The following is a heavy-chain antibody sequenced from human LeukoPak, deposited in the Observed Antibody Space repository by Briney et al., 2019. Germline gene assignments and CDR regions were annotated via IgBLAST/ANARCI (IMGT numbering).Heavy chain of an antibody. CDR2: IFYSGTT. CDR1: GGSISSYY. J-gene: IGHJ3*01. Sequence: KPSETLSLTCTVSGGSISSYYWSWIRQPPGKGLEWIGSIFYSGTTYHNPSLKNRVSISVDTSRRQLSLQLTSVTAADTAVYYCARPSYIGYCSRSTCNREASDVWGQGTVVTVS. CDR3: ARPSYIGYCSRSTCNREASDV. V-gene: IGHV4-39*01. D-gene: IGHD2-2*01.